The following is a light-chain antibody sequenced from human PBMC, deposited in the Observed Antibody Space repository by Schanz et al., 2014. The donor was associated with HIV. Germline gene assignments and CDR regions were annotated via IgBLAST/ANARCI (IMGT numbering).Light chain of an antibody. V-gene: IGKV3-11*01. Sequence: IVLTQSPVTLSLSPGERATLSCRASQDVSGYLAWYQQKLGQPPRLLIYDTSNRATGIPARFSGRGSGTDFTLTISRLEPEDFAVYYCQQYGSSLAWTFGQGTKVEIK. J-gene: IGKJ1*01. CDR1: QDVSGY. CDR2: DTS. CDR3: QQYGSSLAWT.